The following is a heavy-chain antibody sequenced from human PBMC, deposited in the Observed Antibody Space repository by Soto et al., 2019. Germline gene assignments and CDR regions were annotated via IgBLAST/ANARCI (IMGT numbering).Heavy chain of an antibody. V-gene: IGHV3-66*04. Sequence: EVQLVESGGGLVQPGGSLRLSCAASGFGVSSSYMGWIRQAPGKGLEWVSSIYTGVTTYYAESVRGRFTTSTDSSRDTLYLPMTSPRVADTAMYYCARHVGSYWYFDLWGRGTLVTVSS. D-gene: IGHD1-26*01. J-gene: IGHJ2*01. CDR1: GFGVSSSY. CDR3: ARHVGSYWYFDL. CDR2: IYTGVTT.